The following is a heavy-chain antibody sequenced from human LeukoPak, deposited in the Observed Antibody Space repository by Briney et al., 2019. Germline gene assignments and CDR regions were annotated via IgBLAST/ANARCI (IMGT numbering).Heavy chain of an antibody. Sequence: GGSLRLSCAASGFTFSNYSMNWVRQAPGKGLDWVSYISSSSSTIYYADSVKGRFTISRDNAKSSLYLQMNSLRAEDTAVYYCARDRYTAMPTYYYYYGMDVWGQGTTVTVSS. CDR2: ISSSSSTI. CDR1: GFTFSNYS. CDR3: ARDRYTAMPTYYYYYGMDV. J-gene: IGHJ6*02. D-gene: IGHD5-18*01. V-gene: IGHV3-48*04.